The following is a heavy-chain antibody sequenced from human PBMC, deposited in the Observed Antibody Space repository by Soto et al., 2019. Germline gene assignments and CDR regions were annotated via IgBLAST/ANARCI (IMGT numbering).Heavy chain of an antibody. D-gene: IGHD2-15*01. CDR1: GYTFTSYG. CDR3: ARDMVVVAATRRLDP. CDR2: ISAYNGNT. V-gene: IGHV1-18*01. Sequence: ASVKVYCKASGYTFTSYGISWVRQAPVQELEWMGWISAYNGNTNYAQKLQGRVTMTTDTSTSTAYMELRSLRSDDTAVYYCARDMVVVAATRRLDPWGQGTLVTVSS. J-gene: IGHJ5*02.